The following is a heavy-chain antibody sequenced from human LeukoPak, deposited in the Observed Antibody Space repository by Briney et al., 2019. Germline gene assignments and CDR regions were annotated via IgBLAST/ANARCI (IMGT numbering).Heavy chain of an antibody. Sequence: PGGSLRLSCAASGFTFSSYAMSWIRQPPGKGLEWIGEINHSGSTNYNPSLKSRVTISVDTSKNQFSLKLSSVTAADTAVYYCARGSEQWLAEYFQHWGQGTLVTVSS. J-gene: IGHJ1*01. V-gene: IGHV4-34*01. CDR2: INHSGST. D-gene: IGHD6-19*01. CDR3: ARGSEQWLAEYFQH. CDR1: GFTFSSYA.